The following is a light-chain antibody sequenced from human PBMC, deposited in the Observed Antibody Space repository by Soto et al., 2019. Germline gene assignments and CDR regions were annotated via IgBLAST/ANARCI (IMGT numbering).Light chain of an antibody. CDR2: GAS. CDR1: QSVSSSY. CDR3: PQYGSSPPWT. J-gene: IGKJ1*01. V-gene: IGKV3-20*01. Sequence: EIVLTQSPGTLSLSPGERATLSCRASQSVSSSYLAWYQQKPGQAPRLLIYGASSRATGIPDRFSGSGSGTHFTLTISRLEPEDFAVYYCPQYGSSPPWTFGQGTKVEIK.